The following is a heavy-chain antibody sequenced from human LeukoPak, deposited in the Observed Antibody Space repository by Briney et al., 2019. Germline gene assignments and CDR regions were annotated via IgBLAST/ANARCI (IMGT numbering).Heavy chain of an antibody. CDR1: GASIRSGDYY. D-gene: IGHD2-15*01. CDR3: ARDCSGGSCYGAFDI. CDR2: IYDSGST. Sequence: SETLSLTCTVSGASIRSGDYYWRWIRQPPGKGLEWIGYIYDSGSTYYNPSLKSRITISLDTSENRFSPKLSSVTATDTAVYYCARDCSGGSCYGAFDIWGQGTMVTVSS. V-gene: IGHV4-30-4*01. J-gene: IGHJ3*02.